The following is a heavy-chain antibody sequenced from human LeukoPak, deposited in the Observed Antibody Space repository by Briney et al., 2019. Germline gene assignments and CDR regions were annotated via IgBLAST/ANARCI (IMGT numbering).Heavy chain of an antibody. D-gene: IGHD3-9*01. Sequence: AISGSGGSTYYADSVKGRFTISRDNSKNTLYLQMNSLRAEDTAVYYCAKDPADILTGYYEFDYWGQGTLVTVSS. CDR3: AKDPADILTGYYEFDY. J-gene: IGHJ4*02. V-gene: IGHV3-23*01. CDR2: ISGSGGST.